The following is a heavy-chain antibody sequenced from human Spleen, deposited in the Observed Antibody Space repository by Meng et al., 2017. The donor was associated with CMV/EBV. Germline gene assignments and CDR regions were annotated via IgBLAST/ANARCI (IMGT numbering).Heavy chain of an antibody. CDR1: GFTFNTYW. CDR3: ARDPRVKSYVVVPAASDY. Sequence: GGSLRLSCVASGFTFNTYWMSWVRQAPGKGLERVANIKQDGSEKYYVGSVKGRFTISRDNAKNSLYLQMNSLRAEDTAVYYCARDPRVKSYVVVPAASDYWGQGTMVTVSS. D-gene: IGHD2-2*01. J-gene: IGHJ4*02. V-gene: IGHV3-7*01. CDR2: IKQDGSEK.